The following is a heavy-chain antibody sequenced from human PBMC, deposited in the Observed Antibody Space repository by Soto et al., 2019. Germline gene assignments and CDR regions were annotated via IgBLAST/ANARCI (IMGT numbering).Heavy chain of an antibody. CDR2: IYSRGSA. J-gene: IGHJ4*02. CDR3: ARSPKLGRIQLHYYFDY. CDR1: GVSISSGDSY. Sequence: QVLLQESGPGLVKPSQTLSLTCTVSGVSISSGDSYWSWIRQPPGKGLEWIGYIYSRGSAYYNPSLKSRVTISVDTYKNQFSLKLSSVTAADTAVYYCARSPKLGRIQLHYYFDYWGQGTLVTVSS. V-gene: IGHV4-30-4*01. D-gene: IGHD5-18*01.